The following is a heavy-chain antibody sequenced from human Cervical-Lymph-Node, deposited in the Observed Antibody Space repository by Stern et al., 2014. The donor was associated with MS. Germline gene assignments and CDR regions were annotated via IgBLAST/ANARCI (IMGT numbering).Heavy chain of an antibody. CDR1: GGTFSSYT. V-gene: IGHV1-69*06. D-gene: IGHD2-15*01. Sequence: QVQLVESGAEVKKPGSSGKVSCKAFGGTFSSYTMCWVRQATGQGLEWRGRSTPIFGTANYAQKFQDRVTITADKFTSTAYMALNSLRSEDTAVYYCAREALLGGNYYALDVWGQGTTVTVSS. CDR3: AREALLGGNYYALDV. CDR2: STPIFGTA. J-gene: IGHJ6*02.